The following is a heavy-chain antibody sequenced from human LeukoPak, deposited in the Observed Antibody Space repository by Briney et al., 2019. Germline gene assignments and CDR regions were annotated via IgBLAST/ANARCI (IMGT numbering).Heavy chain of an antibody. V-gene: IGHV1-2*02. Sequence: ASVKVSCKASGYTFTGYYMHWVRQAPGQGLEWMGWINPNSGGRNYAQKFQGRVTMTRDTSISTAYMELSGLRSDDTAVYYCARDRTHYYDSSGYYGYWGQGTLVTVSS. CDR1: GYTFTGYY. CDR3: ARDRTHYYDSSGYYGY. J-gene: IGHJ4*02. D-gene: IGHD3-22*01. CDR2: INPNSGGR.